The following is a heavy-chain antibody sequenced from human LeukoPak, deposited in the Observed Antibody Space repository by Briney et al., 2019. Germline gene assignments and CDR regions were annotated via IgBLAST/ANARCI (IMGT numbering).Heavy chain of an antibody. J-gene: IGHJ6*03. CDR3: ARLDRFGANYYYMDV. Sequence: SETLSLTCTVSGGSISDYYWSWIRQPAGKGLEWIGRIFTSGSTNYNPSLKSRVTMSIDTSKNQFSLKLSSVTAADTAVYYCARLDRFGANYYYMDVWGKGTSVTVSS. V-gene: IGHV4-4*07. CDR2: IFTSGST. CDR1: GGSISDYY. D-gene: IGHD3-10*01.